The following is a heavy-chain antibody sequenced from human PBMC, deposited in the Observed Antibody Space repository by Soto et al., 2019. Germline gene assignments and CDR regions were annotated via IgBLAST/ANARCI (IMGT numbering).Heavy chain of an antibody. V-gene: IGHV1-69*12. J-gene: IGHJ6*02. Sequence: QVQLVQSGAEVKKPGSSVKVSCKASGGTFSSYAISWVRQAPGQGLEWMGGIIPIFGTANYAQKFQGRVTITADESTSTAYMDLSSLGSEYTAVYYCARSVYYYESSGARGMDVWGQGTTVTVSS. CDR3: ARSVYYYESSGARGMDV. D-gene: IGHD3-22*01. CDR2: IIPIFGTA. CDR1: GGTFSSYA.